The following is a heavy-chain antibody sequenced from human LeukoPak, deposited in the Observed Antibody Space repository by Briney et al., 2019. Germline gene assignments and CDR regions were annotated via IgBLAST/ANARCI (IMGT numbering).Heavy chain of an antibody. CDR2: ISSSSSNI. CDR1: GFTFSTYN. V-gene: IGHV3-21*01. D-gene: IGHD1-7*01. CDR3: ARGPYNWNYINFDY. Sequence: PGGSLRLSCAASGFTFSTYNMNWVRQAPGKGLEWVSSISSSSSNIYYADSVKGRFTISRDNAKNSRYLQMNSLRAEDTAVYYCARGPYNWNYINFDYWGQGTLVTVSS. J-gene: IGHJ4*02.